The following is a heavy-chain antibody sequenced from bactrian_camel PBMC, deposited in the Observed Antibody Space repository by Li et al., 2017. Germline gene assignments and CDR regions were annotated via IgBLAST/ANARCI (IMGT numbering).Heavy chain of an antibody. CDR1: GFTRISGC. CDR3: APRTGGCLPTMMMTDYNY. J-gene: IGHJ4*01. D-gene: IGHD4*01. Sequence: QLVESGGGSVQAGGSLRLSCVVSGFTRISGCMGWFRQAPGKEREGIARITAGGGSPANADSVKGRFTISQDDVKNVLQMNNLKPEDAAMYYCAPRTGGCLPTMMMTDYNYWGQGTQVTVS. V-gene: IGHV3S28*01. CDR2: ITAGGGSP.